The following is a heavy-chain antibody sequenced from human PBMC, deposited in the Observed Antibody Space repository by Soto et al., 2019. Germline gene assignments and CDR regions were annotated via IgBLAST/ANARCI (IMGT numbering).Heavy chain of an antibody. CDR3: ARHDSYCSGGSCYPTLYNWFDP. V-gene: IGHV4-39*01. CDR1: GGSISSSSYY. J-gene: IGHJ5*02. Sequence: QLQLQESGPGLVKPSETLSLTCTVSGGSISSSSYYWGWIRQPPGKGLEWIGSIYYSGSTYYNPSLKSRVPVAVDTSKTQFSLKLSSVTAADTAVYYCARHDSYCSGGSCYPTLYNWFDPWGQGTLVTVSS. CDR2: IYYSGST. D-gene: IGHD2-15*01.